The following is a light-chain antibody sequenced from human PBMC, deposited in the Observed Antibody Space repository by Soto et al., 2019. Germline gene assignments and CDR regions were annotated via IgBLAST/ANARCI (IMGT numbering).Light chain of an antibody. CDR1: SSNIGAGYD. J-gene: IGLJ1*01. V-gene: IGLV1-40*01. Sequence: QSVLTQPPSVSGAPGQRVTISCTGSSSNIGAGYDVHWYQQLPGTAPKLLIYGNSNRPSGGPDRFSGSQSGTSASLAITGLQAEDEADYYCQSYDSSLSGFYVFGTGTKLTVL. CDR3: QSYDSSLSGFYV. CDR2: GNS.